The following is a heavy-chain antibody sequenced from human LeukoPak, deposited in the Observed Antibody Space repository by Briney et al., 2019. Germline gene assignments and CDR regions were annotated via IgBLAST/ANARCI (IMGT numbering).Heavy chain of an antibody. CDR3: VSNTLVIAAAFYDS. Sequence: GGSLRLSCAASGFTFSDHWMTWVRQAPGKRLEWVANIKEDGSGKYYADSVKGRFTVSRDNAKNSLSLQMNSLEAEDTAVYYCVSNTLVIAAAFYDSWGQGTLVTVSS. CDR2: IKEDGSGK. CDR1: GFTFSDHW. J-gene: IGHJ4*02. V-gene: IGHV3-7*01. D-gene: IGHD6-13*01.